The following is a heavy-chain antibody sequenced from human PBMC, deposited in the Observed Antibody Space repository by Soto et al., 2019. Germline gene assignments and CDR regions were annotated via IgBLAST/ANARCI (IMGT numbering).Heavy chain of an antibody. J-gene: IGHJ6*02. D-gene: IGHD3-3*01. CDR3: ARGYVLEWLLYYYGMDV. Sequence: PSETLSLTCAVYGGSFSGYYWSWIRQPPGKGLEWIGEINHSGSTNYNPSLKSRVTISVDTSKNQFSLKLSSVTAADTAVYYCARGYVLEWLLYYYGMDVWGQGTTVTV. CDR2: INHSGST. CDR1: GGSFSGYY. V-gene: IGHV4-34*01.